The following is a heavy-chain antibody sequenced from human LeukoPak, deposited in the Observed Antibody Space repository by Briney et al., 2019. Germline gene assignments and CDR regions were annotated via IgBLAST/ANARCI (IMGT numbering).Heavy chain of an antibody. D-gene: IGHD2-2*02. CDR1: GGSISSGGYY. CDR3: ARDPSNYCSSTSCYKYGMDV. J-gene: IGHJ6*04. Sequence: SQTLSLACTVSGGSISSGGYYWSWIRQHPGKGLEWIGHIYYSGSTYYNPSLKSRVTISVDTSKNQFSLKLSSVTAADTAVYYCARDPSNYCSSTSCYKYGMDVWGKGTTVTVSS. V-gene: IGHV4-31*03. CDR2: IYYSGST.